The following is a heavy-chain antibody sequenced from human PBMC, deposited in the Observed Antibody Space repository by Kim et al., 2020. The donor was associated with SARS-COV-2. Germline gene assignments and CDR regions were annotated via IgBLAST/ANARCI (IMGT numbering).Heavy chain of an antibody. CDR3: ARGPSQGNPLDY. J-gene: IGHJ4*02. CDR1: GGSISGYF. Sequence: SETLSLTCTVSGGSISGYFWSWIRQPAGKTLEWIGRVYSSGTAIYNPSLKSRLTLSVDTSRNQFSLNLTSVTAADTAVYYCARGPSQGNPLDYWGQGTLVTVSS. D-gene: IGHD6-6*01. CDR2: VYSSGTA. V-gene: IGHV4-4*07.